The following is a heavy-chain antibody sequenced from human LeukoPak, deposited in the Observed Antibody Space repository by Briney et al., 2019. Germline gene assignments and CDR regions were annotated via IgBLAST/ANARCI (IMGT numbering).Heavy chain of an antibody. V-gene: IGHV3-15*01. CDR3: AWIASSVITNNNYVYMAG. CDR2: IKSKAAGATP. D-gene: IGHD1/OR15-1a*01. Sequence: GGSLRLSCAVSGLRFIDAWVDWVRQAPGKGLEWVGRIKSKAAGATPDYSTPVKGSLTISRDDYTNKVYMEMNSLKTENTGVYYCAWIASSVITNNNYVYMAGWGKGTTVTVSS. J-gene: IGHJ6*03. CDR1: GLRFIDAW.